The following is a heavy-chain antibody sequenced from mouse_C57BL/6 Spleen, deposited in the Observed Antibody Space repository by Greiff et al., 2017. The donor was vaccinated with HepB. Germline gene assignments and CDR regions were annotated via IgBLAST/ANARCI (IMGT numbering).Heavy chain of an antibody. CDR2: IDPSDSET. D-gene: IGHD2-5*01. CDR1: GYTFTSYW. V-gene: IGHV1-52*01. J-gene: IGHJ2*01. Sequence: QVQLKQPGAELVRPGSSVKLSCKASGYTFTSYWMHWVKQRPIQGLEWIGNIDPSDSETHYNQKFKDKATLTVDKSSSTAYMRLSSLTSEDSAVYYCARDRNYDFDYWGQGTTLTVSS. CDR3: ARDRNYDFDY.